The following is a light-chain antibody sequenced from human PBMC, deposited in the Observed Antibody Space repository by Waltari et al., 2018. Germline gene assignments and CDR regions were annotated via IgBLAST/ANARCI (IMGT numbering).Light chain of an antibody. Sequence: EIVLTQSPATLSLSPGERATLSSRASQSVRVHLAWYQQKPGHAPRLLIYDTSNRASGTPDRFSGSGSGTDFSLSISSLEPEDFAVYYCQQRHNWPLTFGGGTKVEIK. J-gene: IGKJ4*01. CDR3: QQRHNWPLT. CDR2: DTS. V-gene: IGKV3-11*01. CDR1: QSVRVH.